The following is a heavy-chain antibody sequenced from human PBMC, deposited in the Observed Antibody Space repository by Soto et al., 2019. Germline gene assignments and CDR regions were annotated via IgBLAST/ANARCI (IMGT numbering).Heavy chain of an antibody. D-gene: IGHD3-22*01. J-gene: IGHJ5*01. CDR3: ARDFSDSVGYTWFDS. CDR2: IHNSGTS. CDR1: VDKNTRYS. V-gene: IGHV4-59*01. Sequence: DSLPRTYAVPVDKNTRYSWAWNRQAPGKGLEWIGHIHNSGTSTHNPSLNGRVTISIDRSKKQFSLKLTSLTSADTAVYYCARDFSDSVGYTWFDSWSQGTLVSV.